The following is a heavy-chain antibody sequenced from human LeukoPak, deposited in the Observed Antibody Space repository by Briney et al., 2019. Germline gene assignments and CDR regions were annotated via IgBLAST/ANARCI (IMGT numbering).Heavy chain of an antibody. D-gene: IGHD4-17*01. CDR1: GFTFSSYA. V-gene: IGHV3-30-3*01. CDR3: ARDFNDYGDYSLPGVDY. Sequence: GGSLRLSCAASGFTFSSYAMHWVRQAPGKGLEWVAVISYDGSNKYYADSVKGRFTISRDNSKNTLYLQMNSLRAEDTAVYYCARDFNDYGDYSLPGVDYWGQGTLVTVSS. J-gene: IGHJ4*02. CDR2: ISYDGSNK.